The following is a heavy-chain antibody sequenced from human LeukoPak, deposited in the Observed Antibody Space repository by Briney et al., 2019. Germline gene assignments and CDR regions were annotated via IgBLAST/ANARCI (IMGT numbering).Heavy chain of an antibody. CDR2: ISIGGGTT. CDR1: VFTFSSYD. CDR3: AIAPYTSAWWGLDY. V-gene: IGHV3-23*01. Sequence: GLSLRLSCAASVFTFSSYDMSWVRQAPGKGLEWVSGISIGGGTTYNADSVKGRFTISRDNSKNTMYLQMNRLRTEDTAVYYCAIAPYTSAWWGLDYWGQGTLVTVSS. J-gene: IGHJ4*02. D-gene: IGHD6-19*01.